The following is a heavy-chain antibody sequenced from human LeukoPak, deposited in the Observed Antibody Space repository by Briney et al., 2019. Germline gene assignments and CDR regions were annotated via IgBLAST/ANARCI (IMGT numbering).Heavy chain of an antibody. CDR1: GYTFTGYY. CDR2: INPNGGGT. CDR3: ARDSSYGSGKTYYYYGMDV. J-gene: IGHJ6*02. D-gene: IGHD3-10*01. V-gene: IGHV1-2*04. Sequence: GASVKVSCKASGYTFTGYYMHWVRQAPGQGLEWVGWINPNGGGTNYAQKFQGWVTMTRDTSISTAYMELSRLRSDDTAVYYCARDSSYGSGKTYYYYGMDVWGQGTTVTVSS.